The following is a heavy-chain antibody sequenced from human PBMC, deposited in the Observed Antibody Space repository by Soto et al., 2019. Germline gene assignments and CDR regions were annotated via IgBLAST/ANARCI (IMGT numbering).Heavy chain of an antibody. CDR1: GGSISSYY. CDR3: ARAGYYSGWPDS. CDR2: IYDTGTT. V-gene: IGHV4-59*01. J-gene: IGHJ4*02. Sequence: PSETLSLTCTVSGGSISSYYWSWIRQPPGKGLEWIGYIYDTGTTNYNPSINSRVTISLDTSKNQFSLRLTSVTAADTAVYYCARAGYYSGWPDSWGQGTLVTVSS. D-gene: IGHD6-19*01.